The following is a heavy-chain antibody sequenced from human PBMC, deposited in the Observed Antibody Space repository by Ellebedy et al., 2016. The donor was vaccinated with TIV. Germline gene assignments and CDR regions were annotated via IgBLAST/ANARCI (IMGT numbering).Heavy chain of an antibody. D-gene: IGHD3-10*01. J-gene: IGHJ6*02. CDR2: LRYDGSNQ. Sequence: GESLKISCAASGFNFNRYGMHWVRQAPGKGLEWVTFLRYDGSNQRYEDSVKGRFTISRDNSKYTLYLQMNSLRPEDTAVYYCAKVSSAGSGSYQHSHALDIWGQGTTVTVSS. CDR3: AKVSSAGSGSYQHSHALDI. CDR1: GFNFNRYG. V-gene: IGHV3-30*02.